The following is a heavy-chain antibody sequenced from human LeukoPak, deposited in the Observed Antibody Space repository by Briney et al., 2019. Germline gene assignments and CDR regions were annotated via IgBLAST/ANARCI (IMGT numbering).Heavy chain of an antibody. J-gene: IGHJ5*02. CDR1: GGSFSGYY. CDR2: INHSGST. Sequence: SETLSLHCAVYGGSFSGYYWRWIRQPPGKGLEWMGEINHSGSTNYNPSLKRRSTISVNGSETQFSLKLSCVAAADTAVYYCAGGGVHYDFWSGYNTHNWFYPWGEKTLVTVSS. V-gene: IGHV4-34*01. CDR3: AGGGVHYDFWSGYNTHNWFYP. D-gene: IGHD3-3*01.